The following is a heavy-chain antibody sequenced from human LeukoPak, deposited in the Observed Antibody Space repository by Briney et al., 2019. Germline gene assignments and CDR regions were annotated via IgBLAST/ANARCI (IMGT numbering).Heavy chain of an antibody. CDR3: ARQDQLLYGHYGMDV. CDR1: GYSFTSYW. D-gene: IGHD2-2*02. J-gene: IGHJ6*02. CDR2: IYPGDSDT. V-gene: IGHV5-51*01. Sequence: PGESLKISCKGSGYSFTSYWIGWVRQMPGKGLEWMGIIYPGDSDTRYSPSFQGQVTISADKSISTAYLQWSSLKASDTAMYYCARQDQLLYGHYGMDVWGQGTTVTVSS.